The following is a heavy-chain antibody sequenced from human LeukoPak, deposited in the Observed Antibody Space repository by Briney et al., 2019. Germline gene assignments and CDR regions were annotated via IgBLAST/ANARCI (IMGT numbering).Heavy chain of an antibody. Sequence: SVKVSCTASGGTFSSYAISWVRQAPGQGLEWMGGIIPIFGTANYAQKFQGRVTITADESTSTAYMELSSLRSEDTAVYYCARVRSPDYAYGMDVWGQGTTVTVSS. CDR3: ARVRSPDYAYGMDV. J-gene: IGHJ6*02. CDR1: GGTFSSYA. V-gene: IGHV1-69*13. CDR2: IIPIFGTA.